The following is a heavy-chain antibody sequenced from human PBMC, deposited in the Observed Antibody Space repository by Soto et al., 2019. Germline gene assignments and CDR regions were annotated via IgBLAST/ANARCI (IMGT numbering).Heavy chain of an antibody. Sequence: ASVKVSCKASGYTFTSYGISWVRQAPGQGLEWMGWISAYNGNTNYAQKLQGRVTMTTDTSTSTAYMELRSLRSDDTAVYYCARDQQGFLEWLSLDYWGQGTLVTVSS. CDR1: GYTFTSYG. D-gene: IGHD3-3*01. V-gene: IGHV1-18*01. CDR2: ISAYNGNT. J-gene: IGHJ4*02. CDR3: ARDQQGFLEWLSLDY.